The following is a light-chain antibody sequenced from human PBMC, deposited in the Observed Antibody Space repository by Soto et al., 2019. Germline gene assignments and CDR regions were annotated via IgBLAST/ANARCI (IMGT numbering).Light chain of an antibody. CDR3: HQRYNWPRVT. V-gene: IGKV3-11*01. Sequence: EIVMTQSPSTLSVSPWERSTLSFMASQSVSNSLAWYQQKPGQPPRLLIYDVSNRATGIPARFSGSGSGTDFTLTITSLEPEDFAVYFCHQRYNWPRVTFGQGTRLEI. CDR2: DVS. CDR1: QSVSNS. J-gene: IGKJ5*01.